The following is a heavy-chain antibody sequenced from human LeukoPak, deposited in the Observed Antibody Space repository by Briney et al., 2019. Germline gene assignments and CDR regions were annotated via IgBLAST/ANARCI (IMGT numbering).Heavy chain of an antibody. CDR3: ARRVYCTTTRCYGYFDY. CDR2: ISSSASTI. V-gene: IGHV3-11*04. J-gene: IGHJ4*02. Sequence: GGSLRLSCAASGFTFNDYYMSWIRQAPGKGLEWVSYISSSASTIYYADSVKGRFTISRDNAKNSLYLQMNSLRAEDTAVYYCARRVYCTTTRCYGYFDYWGQGTLVTVSS. CDR1: GFTFNDYY. D-gene: IGHD2-2*01.